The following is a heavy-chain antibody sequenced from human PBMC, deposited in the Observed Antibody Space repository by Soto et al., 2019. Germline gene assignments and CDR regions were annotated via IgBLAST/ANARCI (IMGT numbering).Heavy chain of an antibody. CDR2: IYHSGST. CDR3: AARLYSSGWLKVNWFDP. D-gene: IGHD6-19*01. CDR1: GGSISSSNW. Sequence: QVQLQESGPGLVKPSGTLSLTCAVSGGSISSSNWWSWVRQPPGKGLEWVGEIYHSGSTNYNPSLKSRVTISVDKSKNQFSLKLSSVTAADTAVYYCAARLYSSGWLKVNWFDPWGQGTLVTVSS. J-gene: IGHJ5*02. V-gene: IGHV4-4*02.